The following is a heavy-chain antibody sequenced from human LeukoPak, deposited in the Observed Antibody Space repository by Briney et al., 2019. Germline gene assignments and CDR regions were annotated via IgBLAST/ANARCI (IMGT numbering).Heavy chain of an antibody. V-gene: IGHV4-59*11. CDR1: GGSISSHY. Sequence: SETLSLTCTVSGGSISSHYWSWIRQPPGKGLEWIGYIYYSGSTNHNPSLKSRVTISVDTSKNQFSLKLSSVTAADTAVYYCARTTGIAAAVTFDYWGQGTLVTVSS. CDR2: IYYSGST. CDR3: ARTTGIAAAVTFDY. D-gene: IGHD6-13*01. J-gene: IGHJ4*02.